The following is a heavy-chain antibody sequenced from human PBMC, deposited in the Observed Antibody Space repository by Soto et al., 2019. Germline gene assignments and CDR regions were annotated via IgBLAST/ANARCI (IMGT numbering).Heavy chain of an antibody. Sequence: ASVKVSCKASGYTFSIYGINWVRQAPGQGLEWMGWTRPNNGNTKYAQNLQGRVTMTTDTSTSTAYMELRSLRPDDTAVYYCVRDLDGSGSYYTDYWGQGTLITVSS. J-gene: IGHJ4*02. CDR1: GYTFSIYG. CDR2: TRPNNGNT. V-gene: IGHV1-18*01. D-gene: IGHD3-10*01. CDR3: VRDLDGSGSYYTDY.